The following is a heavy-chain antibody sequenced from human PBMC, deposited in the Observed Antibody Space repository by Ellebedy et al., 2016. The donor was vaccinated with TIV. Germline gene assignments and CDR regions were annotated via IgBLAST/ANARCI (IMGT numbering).Heavy chain of an antibody. CDR1: GFTFSSYA. J-gene: IGHJ4*02. CDR3: AKGLSYPSMVRGVIPPPWY. D-gene: IGHD3-10*01. Sequence: GESLKISCAASGFTFSSYALSWVRQAPGKGLEWVSAISGSGSSTYYADSVKGRFTISRDNSKNTLYLQMNSLRAEDPAVYYCAKGLSYPSMVRGVIPPPWYWGQGTLVTVST. V-gene: IGHV3-23*01. CDR2: ISGSGSST.